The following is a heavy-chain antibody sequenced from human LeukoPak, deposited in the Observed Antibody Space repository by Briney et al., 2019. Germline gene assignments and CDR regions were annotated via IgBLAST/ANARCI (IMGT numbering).Heavy chain of an antibody. J-gene: IGHJ4*02. Sequence: GGSLRLSCAASGFTFSTYSMNWVRQAPGKGLEWVSSISSSAYIYYADSVKGRFTISRDNAKNSLYLQMNSLRAEDTAVYYCARASGDTVDTTTMGSYWGQGTLVTVSS. CDR2: ISSSAYI. D-gene: IGHD5-18*01. CDR1: GFTFSTYS. V-gene: IGHV3-21*01. CDR3: ARASGDTVDTTTMGSY.